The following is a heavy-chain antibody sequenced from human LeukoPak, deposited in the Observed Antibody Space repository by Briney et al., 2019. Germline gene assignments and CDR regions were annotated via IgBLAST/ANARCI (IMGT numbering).Heavy chain of an antibody. CDR1: GYIFTTYW. V-gene: IGHV5-51*01. J-gene: IGHJ5*02. Sequence: GESLKISCTGSGYIFTTYWIGWVRQMPGKGLEWMGIIYPGDSDTRYSPSFQGQVTISADKSISTAYLQWSSLKASDTAMYYCARRITMVRGVTNWFDPWGQGTLVTVSS. D-gene: IGHD3-10*01. CDR3: ARRITMVRGVTNWFDP. CDR2: IYPGDSDT.